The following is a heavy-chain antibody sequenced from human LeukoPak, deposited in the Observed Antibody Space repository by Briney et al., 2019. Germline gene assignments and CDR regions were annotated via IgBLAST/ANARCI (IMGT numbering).Heavy chain of an antibody. Sequence: SETLSLTCTVSGGSISSGGYYRSLIRQHPGKGLEWIGYIYYSGSTYYNPSLKSRVTISVDTSKNQFSLKLSSVTAADTAVYYCARGLVPVAGYWFDPWGQGTLVTVSS. V-gene: IGHV4-31*03. J-gene: IGHJ5*02. D-gene: IGHD2-2*01. CDR1: GGSISSGGYY. CDR3: ARGLVPVAGYWFDP. CDR2: IYYSGST.